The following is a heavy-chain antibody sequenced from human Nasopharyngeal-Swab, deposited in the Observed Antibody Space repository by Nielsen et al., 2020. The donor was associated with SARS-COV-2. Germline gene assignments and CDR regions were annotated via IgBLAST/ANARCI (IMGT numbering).Heavy chain of an antibody. V-gene: IGHV3-23*03. CDR1: GFTFSSYA. CDR3: AKSKAVAVYYDY. Sequence: GESLKISCAASGFTFSSYAMSWVRQAPGKGLEWVSVIYSGGSSTYYADSVKGRFTISRDNSKNTLYLQMNSLRAEDTAVYYCAKSKAVAVYYDYWGQGTLVTVSS. CDR2: IYSGGSST. J-gene: IGHJ4*02. D-gene: IGHD6-19*01.